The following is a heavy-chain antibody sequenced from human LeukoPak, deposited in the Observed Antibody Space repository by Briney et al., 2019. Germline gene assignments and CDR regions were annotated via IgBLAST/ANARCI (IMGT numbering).Heavy chain of an antibody. Sequence: SETLSLTCTVSGGSISSYYWSWIRQPPGKGLEWIGYIYYSGSTNYNPSLKSRVTISVDTSKNRFSLKLSSVTAADTAVYYCARDQREWSGYYFGFDPWGQGTLVTVSS. CDR1: GGSISSYY. D-gene: IGHD3-3*01. CDR3: ARDQREWSGYYFGFDP. CDR2: IYYSGST. V-gene: IGHV4-59*01. J-gene: IGHJ5*02.